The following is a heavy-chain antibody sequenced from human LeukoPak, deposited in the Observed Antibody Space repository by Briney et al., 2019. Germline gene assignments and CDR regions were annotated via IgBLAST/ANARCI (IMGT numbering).Heavy chain of an antibody. V-gene: IGHV1-2*02. D-gene: IGHD3-9*01. CDR1: GYTFTGYY. J-gene: IGHJ3*02. CDR3: ARHPLRDILTGYYRIDAFDI. CDR2: INPNSGGT. Sequence: ASVRVSCKASGYTFTGYYMHWVRQAPGQWLEWMGWINPNSGGTNYAQKFQGRVTMTRDTSISTAYMELSRLRSDDTAVYYCARHPLRDILTGYYRIDAFDIWGQGTMVTVSS.